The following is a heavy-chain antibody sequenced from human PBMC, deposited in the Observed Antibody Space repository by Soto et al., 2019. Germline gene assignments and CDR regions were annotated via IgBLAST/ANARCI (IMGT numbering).Heavy chain of an antibody. J-gene: IGHJ4*02. D-gene: IGHD2-15*01. V-gene: IGHV3-74*01. Sequence: HPGGSLRLSCAASGFTFSNYWMHWVRQAPGKGLVWVSRIDRDGGYTNYADSVKGRFTISRDNAKNTLYLQMNSLRAEDTAVYYCATKPHGEFCASGGRCYSGRYFDFWGRGTLVTVSS. CDR1: GFTFSNYW. CDR2: IDRDGGYT. CDR3: ATKPHGEFCASGGRCYSGRYFDF.